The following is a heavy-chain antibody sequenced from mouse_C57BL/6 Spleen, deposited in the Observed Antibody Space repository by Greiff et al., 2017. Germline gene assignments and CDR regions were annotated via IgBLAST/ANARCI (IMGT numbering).Heavy chain of an antibody. D-gene: IGHD1-1*01. CDR3: TRPYYYGSSYDY. J-gene: IGHJ2*01. CDR1: GYTFTDYE. Sequence: QVQLQQSGAELVRPGASVTLSCKASGYTFTDYEMHWVKQTPVHGLEWIGAIDPETGGTAYNQKFKGKAILTADKSSSTAYMELRSLTSEDSAVYYCTRPYYYGSSYDYWGQGTTLTVSS. CDR2: IDPETGGT. V-gene: IGHV1-15*01.